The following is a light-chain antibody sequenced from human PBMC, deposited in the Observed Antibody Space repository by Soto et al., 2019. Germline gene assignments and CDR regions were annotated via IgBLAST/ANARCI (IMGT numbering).Light chain of an antibody. Sequence: DIQMTQSPSTLSASVGDRVTITCRASQSISSWLAWYQHKPGKAPKLLIYKASSLESGVPSRFSGSGSGTEFTLTISTLQPEDFASYYCLQYNSHSWTFGQEIKVEVK. V-gene: IGKV1-5*03. CDR2: KAS. CDR1: QSISSW. CDR3: LQYNSHSWT. J-gene: IGKJ1*01.